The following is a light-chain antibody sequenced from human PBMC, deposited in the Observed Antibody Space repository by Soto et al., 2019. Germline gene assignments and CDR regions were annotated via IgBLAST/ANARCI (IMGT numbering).Light chain of an antibody. Sequence: EIVMTQSPATLSVFPGERATLSCRASQSVNGNLAWYQQRRGQAPRLLIYGASTRATGIQARFSGSGSGTEFALTISSLKYEDFAIYYFQQYHNLPLTFVQGTKVEIK. CDR3: QQYHNLPLT. CDR1: QSVNGN. CDR2: GAS. J-gene: IGKJ1*01. V-gene: IGKV3-15*01.